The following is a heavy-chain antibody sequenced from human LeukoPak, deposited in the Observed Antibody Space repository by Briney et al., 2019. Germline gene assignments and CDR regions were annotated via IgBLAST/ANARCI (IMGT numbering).Heavy chain of an antibody. CDR3: TRDGSGSRIPFDY. J-gene: IGHJ4*02. CDR1: GFTFSRYA. Sequence: PGGSLRLSCSASGFTFSRYAMHWVRQAPGKGLVWVARIESDASNTRYADSVKGRFTISRDNANKTLYLQMNSLRAEDTAVYYCTRDGSGSRIPFDYWGQGTLVTVSS. CDR2: IESDASNT. D-gene: IGHD1-26*01. V-gene: IGHV3-74*01.